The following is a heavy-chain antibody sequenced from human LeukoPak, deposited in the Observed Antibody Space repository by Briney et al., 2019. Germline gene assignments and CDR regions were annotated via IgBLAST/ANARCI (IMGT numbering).Heavy chain of an antibody. Sequence: PSENLSLTCTVSGGTISSYYWSWIRQPAGKGLEWIGRIYTSGSTNYNPSLKSRVTISVDTSKNQFSLKLSSVTAADTAVYYCARENDFWSGYYGFDYWGQGTLVTVSS. CDR1: GGTISSYY. V-gene: IGHV4-4*07. J-gene: IGHJ4*02. CDR3: ARENDFWSGYYGFDY. CDR2: IYTSGST. D-gene: IGHD3-3*01.